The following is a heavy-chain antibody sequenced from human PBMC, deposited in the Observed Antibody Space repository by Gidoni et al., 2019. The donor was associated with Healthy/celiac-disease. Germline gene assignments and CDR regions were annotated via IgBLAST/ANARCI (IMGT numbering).Heavy chain of an antibody. J-gene: IGHJ4*02. CDR3: ARVGRLVDGYFDY. D-gene: IGHD3-9*01. CDR1: GGTFSSYD. CDR2: MIPIFGTA. V-gene: IGHV1-69*01. Sequence: QVTLVQSGAEVKKPGSSVKVSCMACGGTFSSYDISWVRQAHGRGLEWMGGMIPIFGTANYAQQFQGRVTITAHESTCTAYMELCSLRAEDTAVYYCARVGRLVDGYFDYWGQGTLVTVSS.